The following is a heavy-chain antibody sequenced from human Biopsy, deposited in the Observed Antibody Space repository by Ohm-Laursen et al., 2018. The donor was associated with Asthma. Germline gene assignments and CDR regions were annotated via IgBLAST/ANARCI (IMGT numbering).Heavy chain of an antibody. D-gene: IGHD2-21*02. CDR2: ISYDGGNK. CDR3: ARTHECWTSIQDDALDI. Sequence: SLRLSCTAPGFTFSIYDIHWGRQAPGKGLEWVAVISYDGGNKFYGDSVRGRFTLSRDNSRNTLYLQMNSLRVEDTAIYYCARTHECWTSIQDDALDIWGHGTMVIVSS. V-gene: IGHV3-30*03. J-gene: IGHJ3*02. CDR1: GFTFSIYD.